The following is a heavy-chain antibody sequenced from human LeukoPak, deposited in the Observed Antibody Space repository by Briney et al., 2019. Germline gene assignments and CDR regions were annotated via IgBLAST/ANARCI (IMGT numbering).Heavy chain of an antibody. J-gene: IGHJ5*02. D-gene: IGHD2-8*01. CDR1: GGSISSGGYY. CDR3: ARPPQGYCTNGVCGGWFDP. CDR2: IYYSGST. V-gene: IGHV4-31*03. Sequence: SETLSLTCTVSGGSISSGGYYWSWIRQHPGKGLEWIGYIYYSGSTYYNPSLKSRVTISVDTSKNQFSLKLSSVTAADTAVYYCARPPQGYCTNGVCGGWFDPWGQGTLVTVSS.